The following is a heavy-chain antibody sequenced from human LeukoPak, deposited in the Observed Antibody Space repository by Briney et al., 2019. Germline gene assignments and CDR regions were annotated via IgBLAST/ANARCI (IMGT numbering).Heavy chain of an antibody. CDR3: ARLIRGRTTGNYYMDV. V-gene: IGHV5-51*01. D-gene: IGHD3-10*01. CDR1: GYSSTSYR. Sequence: GESLKISCKGSGYSSTSYRIGWVRQMPRKGLEWMGIIYPGDSDTRYSPSFQGQVTLSADKSISTAYLQRSSLKASDTAMYYCARLIRGRTTGNYYMDVWGKGTTVAVAS. CDR2: IYPGDSDT. J-gene: IGHJ6*03.